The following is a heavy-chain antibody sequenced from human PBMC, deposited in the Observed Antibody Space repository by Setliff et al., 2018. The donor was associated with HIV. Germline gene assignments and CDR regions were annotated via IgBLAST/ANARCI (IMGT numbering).Heavy chain of an antibody. Sequence: PGGSLRLSCAASGFDFSSYGMHWVRQASGKGLEWVAVIWADGSYAYYADSLKGRFSISRDNSKDILYLQMDSLRAEDTAVYYCARDPLYYDFWSGYYNWGQGTLVTVSS. D-gene: IGHD3-3*01. CDR3: ARDPLYYDFWSGYYN. CDR2: IWADGSYA. J-gene: IGHJ4*02. CDR1: GFDFSSYG. V-gene: IGHV3-33*08.